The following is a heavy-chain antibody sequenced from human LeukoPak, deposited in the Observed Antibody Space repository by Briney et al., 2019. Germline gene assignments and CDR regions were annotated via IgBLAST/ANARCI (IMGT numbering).Heavy chain of an antibody. CDR2: IYYSGST. D-gene: IGHD6-19*01. CDR1: GGYISSYY. J-gene: IGHJ2*01. Sequence: PSGTLPLTCTVTGGYISSYYWSWIRQPPGKGLEWVGYIYYSGSTNYNPSLKSRVTISVDTSKNQFSLKLSSVTAADTAVYYCARHSMDLAVAAPRAGYWYFDLWGRGTLVTVSS. V-gene: IGHV4-59*08. CDR3: ARHSMDLAVAAPRAGYWYFDL.